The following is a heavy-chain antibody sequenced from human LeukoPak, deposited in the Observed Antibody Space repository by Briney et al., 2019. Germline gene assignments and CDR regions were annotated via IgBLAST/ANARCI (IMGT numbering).Heavy chain of an antibody. Sequence: PSETLSLTCTVAGGSFGSNTYYWGWIRQPPGKGLEWIGRISYSESTYYNPSLKSRVTISVDTSKNQFSLELLSVAAADTAVYYCARHVGPDTRITMLRGVSFPRYNNWFDPWGQGTLVTVSS. CDR1: GGSFGSNTYY. CDR3: ARHVGPDTRITMLRGVSFPRYNNWFDP. D-gene: IGHD3-10*01. CDR2: ISYSEST. J-gene: IGHJ5*02. V-gene: IGHV4-39*01.